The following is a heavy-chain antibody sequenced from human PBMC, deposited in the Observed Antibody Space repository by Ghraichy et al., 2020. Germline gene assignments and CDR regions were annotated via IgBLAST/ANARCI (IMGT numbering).Heavy chain of an antibody. J-gene: IGHJ6*02. CDR1: EFSFSVYS. Sequence: GGSLRLSCVVSEFSFSVYSMNWVRQAPGKGLEWVSSISASSSYMHYRDSVKGRFTISRDNARNSLYLHMNSLSAEDTAVYYCASAMRTGMDVWGQGTTVVVSS. V-gene: IGHV3-21*01. CDR3: ASAMRTGMDV. CDR2: ISASSSYM.